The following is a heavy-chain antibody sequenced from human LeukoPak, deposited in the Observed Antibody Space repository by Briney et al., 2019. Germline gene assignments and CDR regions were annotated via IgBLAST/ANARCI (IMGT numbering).Heavy chain of an antibody. Sequence: GGSLRLSCAASGFTFSTYVMTWFRQAPGRGPEWVASILESGARTYYPDSVKGRFTISRDNSKNTLYLQMNSLTAEDTAIYYCARRPVSRTLDYWGQGTLVTVSS. CDR1: GFTFSTYV. J-gene: IGHJ4*02. CDR3: ARRPVSRTLDY. CDR2: ILESGART. V-gene: IGHV3-23*01.